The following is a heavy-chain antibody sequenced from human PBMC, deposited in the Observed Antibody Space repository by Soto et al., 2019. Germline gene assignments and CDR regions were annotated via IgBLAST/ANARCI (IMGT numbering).Heavy chain of an antibody. V-gene: IGHV4-39*01. CDR1: GGSISNNNYH. D-gene: IGHD3-16*01. CDR2: IYYRGNT. CDR3: ARLRGGCPAGF. Sequence: SETLSLTCSVPGGSISNNNYHWGWIRQPPGKGPEWMGSIYYRGNTYYNPSLRSRITISVDTSRNQFSLALSSVTAADTAVYFCARLRGGCPAGFWGQGTLVTVSS. J-gene: IGHJ4*02.